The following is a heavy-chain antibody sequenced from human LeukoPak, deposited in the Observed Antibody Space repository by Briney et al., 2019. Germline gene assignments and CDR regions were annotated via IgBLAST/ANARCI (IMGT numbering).Heavy chain of an antibody. V-gene: IGHV4-34*01. J-gene: IGHJ5*02. D-gene: IGHD3-3*01. Sequence: PSETLSLTCAVYGGSFSGYYWSWIRQPPGKGLEWIGEINHSGSTNYNPSLKSRVTISVDTSKNQFSLKLSSVTAADTAVYYCARDSRPFTYYDFWSGDSNWFDPWGQGTLVTVSS. CDR3: ARDSRPFTYYDFWSGDSNWFDP. CDR1: GGSFSGYY. CDR2: INHSGST.